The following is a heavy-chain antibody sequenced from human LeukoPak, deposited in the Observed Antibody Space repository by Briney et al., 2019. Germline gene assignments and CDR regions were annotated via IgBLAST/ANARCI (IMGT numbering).Heavy chain of an antibody. CDR1: GFTFSTYA. CDR2: ISGSGKTT. D-gene: IGHD3-22*01. CDR3: ARDASFYDNSDSSGY. V-gene: IGHV3-48*03. J-gene: IGHJ4*02. Sequence: GGSLRLSCVASGFTFSTYAMSWVRQAPGKGLEWVSYISGSGKTTYYGDSVKGRFTISRDNAKNSLFLQMNSLRAEDTAIYYCARDASFYDNSDSSGYWGQGTLVTVSS.